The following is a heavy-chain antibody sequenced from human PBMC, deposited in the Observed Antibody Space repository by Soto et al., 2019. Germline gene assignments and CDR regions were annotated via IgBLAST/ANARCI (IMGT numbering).Heavy chain of an antibody. D-gene: IGHD5-12*01. J-gene: IGHJ4*02. Sequence: QVQLQESGPGLLRPSETLSLNCSVSGGSISGYYWSWIRQAPGKGLEYIGHMFYSGPPNLSPSLRVQAACPATSSKTRFPLRLSPLPAPDRAVYFCAGWLLTSAPGKTLNNWGQETLVT. V-gene: IGHV4-59*12. CDR3: AGWLLTSAPGKTLNN. CDR1: GGSISGYY. CDR2: MFYSGPP.